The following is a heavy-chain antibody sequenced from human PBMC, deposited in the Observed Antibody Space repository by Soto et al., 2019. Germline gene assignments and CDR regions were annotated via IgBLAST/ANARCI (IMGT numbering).Heavy chain of an antibody. CDR3: AKDQGGDCYSH. V-gene: IGHV3-30*18. CDR1: GFTFSSYG. CDR2: ISYDGSNK. D-gene: IGHD2-21*02. Sequence: QVQLVESGGGVVQPGRSLRLSCAASGFTFSSYGMHWVRQAPGKGLEWVAVISYDGSNKYYADSVKGRFTISRDNSKNTLYLQMNSLRAEDTAVYYCAKDQGGDCYSHWGQGTLVTVSS. J-gene: IGHJ4*02.